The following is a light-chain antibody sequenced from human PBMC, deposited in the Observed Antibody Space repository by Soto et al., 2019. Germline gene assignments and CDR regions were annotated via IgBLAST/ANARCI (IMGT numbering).Light chain of an antibody. Sequence: QSALTQPASVSGSPGQSITISCTGTSSDVGDYNYVSWYQQHPGKAPKLTIYEVSNRPSGVSNRFSGSKSDNTASLTISGLQAEDEADYYCSSYTTSSTVVFGTGTKLTVL. J-gene: IGLJ1*01. CDR2: EVS. CDR3: SSYTTSSTVV. CDR1: SSDVGDYNY. V-gene: IGLV2-14*01.